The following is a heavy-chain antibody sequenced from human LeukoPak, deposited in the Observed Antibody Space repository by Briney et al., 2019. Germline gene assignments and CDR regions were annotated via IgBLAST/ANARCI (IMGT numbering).Heavy chain of an antibody. V-gene: IGHV4-38-2*02. CDR2: IYHSGST. D-gene: IGHD3-22*01. CDR3: ARDSDSSGYHDY. Sequence: PSETLSLTCTVSGYSISSGYYWGWIRQPPGKGLEWIGSIYHSGSTYYNPSLKSRVTISVDTSKNQFSLKLSSVTAADTAVYYCARDSDSSGYHDYWGQGTLVTVSS. CDR1: GYSISSGYY. J-gene: IGHJ4*02.